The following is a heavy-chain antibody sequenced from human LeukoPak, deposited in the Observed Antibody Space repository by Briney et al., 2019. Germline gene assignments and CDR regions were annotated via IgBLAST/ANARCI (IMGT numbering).Heavy chain of an antibody. CDR1: GFTFDDYG. Sequence: GGSLRLSCAASGFTFDDYGMSWVRQAPGKGLEWVSGINWNGGSTGYADSVKGRFTISRDNAKNSLYLQMNSLKAEDTAVYYCARGRGAAMVRGVITDYYYYMDVWGKGTTVTVSS. D-gene: IGHD3-10*01. J-gene: IGHJ6*03. CDR2: INWNGGST. CDR3: ARGRGAAMVRGVITDYYYYMDV. V-gene: IGHV3-20*04.